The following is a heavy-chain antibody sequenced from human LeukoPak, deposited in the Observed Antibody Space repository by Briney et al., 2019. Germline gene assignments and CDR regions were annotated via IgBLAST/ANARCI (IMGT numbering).Heavy chain of an antibody. CDR3: ARPYSGNEHLDAFDI. J-gene: IGHJ3*02. CDR1: GGSISSADYY. D-gene: IGHD5-12*01. Sequence: SETLSLTCTVSGGSISSADYYWYWIRQPPGKGLEWIGYIYYSGSSYYNPSLRSRVTISVDTSKNQFSLKLSSVTAADTAVYYCARPYSGNEHLDAFDIWGQGTMVTVSS. CDR2: IYYSGSS. V-gene: IGHV4-30-4*01.